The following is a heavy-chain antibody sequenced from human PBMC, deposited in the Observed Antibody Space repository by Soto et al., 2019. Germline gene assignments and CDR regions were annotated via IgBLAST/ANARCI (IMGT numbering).Heavy chain of an antibody. Sequence: SEILSLTCAVSGGSISSGGYSWSWIRQPPGKGLEWIGYISHSGSTYYNPSLKSRVTISVDRSKNQFSLKLSSVTAADTAMYYCASGSHVPHYWGQGTLVTVSS. CDR3: ASGSHVPHY. CDR2: ISHSGST. V-gene: IGHV4-30-2*01. CDR1: GGSISSGGYS. J-gene: IGHJ4*02. D-gene: IGHD6-6*01.